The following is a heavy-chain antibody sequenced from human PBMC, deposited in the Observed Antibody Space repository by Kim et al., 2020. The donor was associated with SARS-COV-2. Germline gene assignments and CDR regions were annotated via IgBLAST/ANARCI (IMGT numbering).Heavy chain of an antibody. D-gene: IGHD3-3*01. Sequence: GGSLRLSCAGSGFTFNSHAMGWVRQSPGKGLEWVSAISGSGDTNFYADSVKGRFIISRDNSKNTLSLQMNSLRDEDSALYFCARRDPTEWGAFDIWGQGTMVTVSS. CDR3: ARRDPTEWGAFDI. V-gene: IGHV3-23*01. CDR2: ISGSGDTN. J-gene: IGHJ3*02. CDR1: GFTFNSHA.